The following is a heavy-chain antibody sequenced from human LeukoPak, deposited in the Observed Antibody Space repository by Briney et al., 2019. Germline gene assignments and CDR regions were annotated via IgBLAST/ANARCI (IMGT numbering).Heavy chain of an antibody. D-gene: IGHD6-19*01. V-gene: IGHV4-30-2*02. Sequence: PSETLSLTCAVSGGSISSGGYSWSWIRQPPGKGLEWIGYIYHSGSTYYNPSLKSRVTISVDTSMNQFSLKLSSVTAADTAVYYCANIAVAGTSDYWGQGTLVTVSS. CDR2: IYHSGST. CDR1: GGSISSGGYS. CDR3: ANIAVAGTSDY. J-gene: IGHJ4*02.